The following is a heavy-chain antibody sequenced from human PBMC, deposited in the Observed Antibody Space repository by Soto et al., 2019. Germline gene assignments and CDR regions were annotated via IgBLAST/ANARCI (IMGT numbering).Heavy chain of an antibody. CDR1: GFTFSSYA. CDR2: ISGSGGST. V-gene: IGHV3-23*01. D-gene: IGHD1-26*01. Sequence: EVQLLESGGGLVQPGGSLRLSCAASGFTFSSYAMRWVRQAPVKGLEWVSAISGSGGSTYYADSVKGRFTISRDNSKNTLYLPMNSLIAEDTAVYYCARRGSGSYYDYLGQGTLVTVSS. CDR3: ARRGSGSYYDY. J-gene: IGHJ4*02.